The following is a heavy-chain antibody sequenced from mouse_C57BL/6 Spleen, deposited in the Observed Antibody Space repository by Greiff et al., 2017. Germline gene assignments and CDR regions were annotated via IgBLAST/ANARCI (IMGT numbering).Heavy chain of an antibody. CDR3: ARWLLRYFDV. CDR2: IYPSDSET. Sequence: VQLQQSGAELVRPGSSVKLSCKASGYTFTSYWMDWVKQRPGQGLEWIGNIYPSDSETHYNQKFKDKATLTVDKSSSTAYMQLSSLTSEDSAVYYCARWLLRYFDVWGTGTTVTVSS. V-gene: IGHV1-61*01. CDR1: GYTFTSYW. D-gene: IGHD2-3*01. J-gene: IGHJ1*03.